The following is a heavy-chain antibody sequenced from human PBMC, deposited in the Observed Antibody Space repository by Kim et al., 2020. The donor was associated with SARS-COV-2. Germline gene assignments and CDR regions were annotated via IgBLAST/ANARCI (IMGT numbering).Heavy chain of an antibody. V-gene: IGHV3-21*01. CDR1: GFTFSSYS. Sequence: GGSLRLSCAASGFTFSSYSMNWVRQAPGKGLEWVSSISSSSSYIYYADSVKGRFTISRDNAKNSLYLQMNSLRAEDTAVYYCARDSLRYFDWAGANSPFDYWGQGTLVTVSS. CDR2: ISSSSSYI. D-gene: IGHD3-9*01. CDR3: ARDSLRYFDWAGANSPFDY. J-gene: IGHJ4*02.